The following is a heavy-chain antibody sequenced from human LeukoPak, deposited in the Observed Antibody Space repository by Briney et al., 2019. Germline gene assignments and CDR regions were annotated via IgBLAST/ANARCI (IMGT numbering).Heavy chain of an antibody. CDR1: GFYFSTYI. Sequence: GGSLRLSCTASGFYFSTYIMNWVRQAPGKGLEWVSSISTKSSYIYNADSLKGRFTISRDNAKNSLYLQMNSLRAEDTAVYYCVGARSSTWFDPWGQGALVTVSS. J-gene: IGHJ5*02. CDR3: VGARSSTWFDP. V-gene: IGHV3-21*01. CDR2: ISTKSSYI. D-gene: IGHD3-16*01.